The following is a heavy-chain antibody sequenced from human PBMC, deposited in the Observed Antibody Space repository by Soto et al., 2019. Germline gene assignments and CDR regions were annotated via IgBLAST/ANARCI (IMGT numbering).Heavy chain of an antibody. D-gene: IGHD3-16*01. J-gene: IGHJ5*02. CDR2: IYYSGST. CDR3: VVHDYIWGSFDP. CDR1: GGSISSYY. V-gene: IGHV4-59*01. Sequence: SETLSLTCPVSGGSISSYYWSWIRQPPGKGLEWIGYIYYSGSTNYNPSLKSRVTISVDTSKNQFSLKLSSVTAADTAVYYCVVHDYIWGSFDPWGQGTLVTVSS.